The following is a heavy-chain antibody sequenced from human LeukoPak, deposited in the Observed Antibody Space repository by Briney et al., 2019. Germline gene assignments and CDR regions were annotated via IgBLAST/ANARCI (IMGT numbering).Heavy chain of an antibody. CDR3: ARDSPLWFGEFLTGMGYYYYGMDV. CDR1: GYTFTSYG. Sequence: ASVKVSCKASGYTFTSYGISWVRQAPGQGLEWMGWISAYNGNTNYAQKLQGRVTVTTDTSTSTAYMELRSLRSDDTAVYYCARDSPLWFGEFLTGMGYYYYGMDVWGKGTTVTVSS. V-gene: IGHV1-18*04. J-gene: IGHJ6*04. D-gene: IGHD3-10*01. CDR2: ISAYNGNT.